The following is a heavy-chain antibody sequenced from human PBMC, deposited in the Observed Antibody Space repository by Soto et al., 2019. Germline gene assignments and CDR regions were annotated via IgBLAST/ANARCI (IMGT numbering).Heavy chain of an antibody. CDR2: IYWDDDK. CDR1: GFSLSTSGVG. Sequence: QITLKESGPTLVKPTQTLTLTCTFSGFSLSTSGVGVGWIRHPPGKALEWLALIYWDDDKRYSQALKSRLTITKVTSKNQVDLTMPTMDPVDTATYDCAHRRFYSSYGYWGQGTLVTVSS. J-gene: IGHJ4*02. D-gene: IGHD4-4*01. V-gene: IGHV2-5*02. CDR3: AHRRFYSSYGY.